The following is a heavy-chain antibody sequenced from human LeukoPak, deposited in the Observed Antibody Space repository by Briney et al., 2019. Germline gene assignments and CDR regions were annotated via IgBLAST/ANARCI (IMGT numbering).Heavy chain of an antibody. J-gene: IGHJ5*02. CDR3: TTDSPLYLEDKRFDP. D-gene: IGHD2-8*01. Sequence: GGSLRLSCAASGFTFSSYAMSWVRQAPGKGLEWVGRIKSKSDGGTTDNAAPVKGRFTISRDDSKNTLYLQMNSLKSEDTAVYYCTTDSPLYLEDKRFDPWGQGTLVTVSS. V-gene: IGHV3-15*01. CDR2: IKSKSDGGTT. CDR1: GFTFSSYA.